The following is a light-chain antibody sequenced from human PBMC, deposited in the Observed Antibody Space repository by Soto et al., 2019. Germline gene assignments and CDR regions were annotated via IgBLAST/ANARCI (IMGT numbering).Light chain of an antibody. V-gene: IGKV3D-15*01. CDR3: QQWSNWPMT. CDR2: GAS. Sequence: IAMTLTPATLSVSPGDIDTLACRASQSVTSNLAWYQQKPGQAPRLLIYGASNRATGIPARFSGSGSGTEFTLTIGSPESEEFAVYYCQQWSNWPMTFGQRMSVEIK. J-gene: IGKJ5*01. CDR1: QSVTSN.